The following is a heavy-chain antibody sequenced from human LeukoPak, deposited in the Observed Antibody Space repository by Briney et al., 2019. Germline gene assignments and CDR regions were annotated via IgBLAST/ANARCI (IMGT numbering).Heavy chain of an antibody. Sequence: SETLSLTCTVSGGSISSSSYYWGWIRQPPGTGLEWIGSIYYSGSTYYNPSLKSRVTISVDTSKNQFSLKLSSVTAADTAVYYCAIKGSYFSGVDYWGQGTLVTVSS. D-gene: IGHD1-26*01. CDR3: AIKGSYFSGVDY. CDR1: GGSISSSSYY. CDR2: IYYSGST. V-gene: IGHV4-39*01. J-gene: IGHJ4*02.